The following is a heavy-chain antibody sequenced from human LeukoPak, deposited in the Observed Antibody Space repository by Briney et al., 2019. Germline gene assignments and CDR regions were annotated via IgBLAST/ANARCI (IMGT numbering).Heavy chain of an antibody. CDR2: IKQDGSEK. CDR1: GFTFSSYW. V-gene: IGHV3-7*01. J-gene: IGHJ3*02. D-gene: IGHD6-13*01. CDR3: ARVRWIAAAEGAFDI. Sequence: GGSLRLSCAASGFTFSSYWMSWVRQAPGKGLEWVANIKQDGSEKYYVDSVKGRFTISRDNAKNSLYLQMNSLRAEDTAVYYCARVRWIAAAEGAFDIWGQGTMVTVSS.